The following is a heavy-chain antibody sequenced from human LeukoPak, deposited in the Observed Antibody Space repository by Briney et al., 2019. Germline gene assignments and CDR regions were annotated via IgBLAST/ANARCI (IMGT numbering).Heavy chain of an antibody. CDR3: VKDRCDRATCPEV. D-gene: IGHD1-14*01. Sequence: GGSLRLSCAASGFTFNTYAMSWVRQAPGEELQWVSGISNSGDSTYYLDSVKGRFTISRDNSKNTLHLQMSSLRAEDTALYYCVKDRCDRATCPEVWGQGTLVTVSS. CDR1: GFTFNTYA. V-gene: IGHV3-23*01. J-gene: IGHJ4*02. CDR2: ISNSGDST.